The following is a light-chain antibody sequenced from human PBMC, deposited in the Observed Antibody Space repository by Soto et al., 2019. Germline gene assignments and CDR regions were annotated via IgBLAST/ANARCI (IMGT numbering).Light chain of an antibody. CDR2: EVS. CDR3: CSYTSSSTYV. J-gene: IGLJ1*01. CDR1: SSDVGGSKY. Sequence: QSALTQPASVSGSPGQSITISCTGTSSDVGGSKYVSWYQQHPGKAPKVMIYEVSTRPSGVSNRFSGSKSGNTASLTISGLQAEDEADFYCCSYTSSSTYVFGTGTQLTVL. V-gene: IGLV2-14*01.